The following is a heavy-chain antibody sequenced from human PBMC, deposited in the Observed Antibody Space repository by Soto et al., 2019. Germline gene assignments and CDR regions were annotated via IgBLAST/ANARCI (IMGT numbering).Heavy chain of an antibody. J-gene: IGHJ3*02. V-gene: IGHV3-21*01. CDR2: ISSSSSYI. D-gene: IGHD3-22*01. CDR1: GFTFSSYS. Sequence: PGGSLRLSCAASGFTFSSYSMNWVRQAPGKGLEWVSSISSSSSYIYYADSVKGRFTISRDNAKNSLYLQMNSLRAEDTAVYYCARRMITMIVVDHDAFDIWGQGTMVTVSS. CDR3: ARRMITMIVVDHDAFDI.